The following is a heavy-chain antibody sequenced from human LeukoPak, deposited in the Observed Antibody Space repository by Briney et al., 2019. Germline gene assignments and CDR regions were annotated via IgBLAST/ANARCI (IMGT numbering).Heavy chain of an antibody. J-gene: IGHJ3*02. V-gene: IGHV4-34*01. CDR1: GGSFSGYY. D-gene: IGHD6-19*01. CDR2: INHSGST. Sequence: PSETLSLNCAVYGGSFSGYYWSWIRQPPGKGLEWIGEINHSGSTNYNPSLKSRVTISVDTSKNQFSLKLSSVTAADTAVYYCARAQIAVPHAFDIWGQGTMVTVSS. CDR3: ARAQIAVPHAFDI.